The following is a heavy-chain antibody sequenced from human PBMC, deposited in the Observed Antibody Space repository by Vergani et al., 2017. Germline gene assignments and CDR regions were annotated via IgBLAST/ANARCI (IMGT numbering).Heavy chain of an antibody. V-gene: IGHV3-30*18. Sequence: QVQLVESGGGVVKPGRSLRLSCAASGFTFSSYGMHWVRQAPGKGLEWVAVISYDGSNKYYADSVKGRFTISRDNSKNTLYLQMNSLRAEDTAVYYCAKLGGFDASHNYWGQGTLVTVSS. CDR2: ISYDGSNK. CDR1: GFTFSSYG. D-gene: IGHD3-10*01. CDR3: AKLGGFDASHNY. J-gene: IGHJ4*02.